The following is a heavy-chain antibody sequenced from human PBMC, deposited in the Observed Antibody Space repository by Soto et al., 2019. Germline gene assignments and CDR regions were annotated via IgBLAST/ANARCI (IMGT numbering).Heavy chain of an antibody. Sequence: GGSLRLSCAASGFTFSDYAMSWVRQAPGKGLEWVSAISGGGGTTYYADSVKGRFTISRDNSKNTLYLQMNSLRAEDTAVYYCAKVRRNWNDDAFDIWGQGTMVTVSS. J-gene: IGHJ3*02. CDR3: AKVRRNWNDDAFDI. D-gene: IGHD1-1*01. V-gene: IGHV3-23*01. CDR2: ISGGGGTT. CDR1: GFTFSDYA.